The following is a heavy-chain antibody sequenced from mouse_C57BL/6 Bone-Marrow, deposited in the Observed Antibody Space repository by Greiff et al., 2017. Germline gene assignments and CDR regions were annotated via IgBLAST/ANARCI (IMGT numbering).Heavy chain of an antibody. CDR2: ISNLAYSI. CDR1: GFTFSDYG. J-gene: IGHJ1*03. D-gene: IGHD1-1*01. Sequence: EVKLVESGGGLVQPGGSLKLSCAASGFTFSDYGMAWVRQAPRKGPEWVAFISNLAYSIYYADTVTGRFTISRENAKNTLYLEMSSLRSEDTAMYYCARHENYYGSSPMFDVWGTGTTVTVSS. CDR3: ARHENYYGSSPMFDV. V-gene: IGHV5-15*04.